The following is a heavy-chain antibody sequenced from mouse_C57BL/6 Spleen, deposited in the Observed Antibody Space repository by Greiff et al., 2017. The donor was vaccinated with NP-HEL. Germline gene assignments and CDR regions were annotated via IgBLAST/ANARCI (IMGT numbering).Heavy chain of an antibody. D-gene: IGHD1-1*01. CDR3: ARLTTTDGYAMDY. CDR2: IHPNSGST. Sequence: VQLQQPGAELVKPGASVKLSCKASGYTFTSYWMHWVKQRPGQGLEWIGMIHPNSGSTNYNEKFKSKATLTVDKSSSTAYMQLSSLTSEDSAVYYCARLTTTDGYAMDYWGQGTSVTVSS. J-gene: IGHJ4*01. CDR1: GYTFTSYW. V-gene: IGHV1-64*01.